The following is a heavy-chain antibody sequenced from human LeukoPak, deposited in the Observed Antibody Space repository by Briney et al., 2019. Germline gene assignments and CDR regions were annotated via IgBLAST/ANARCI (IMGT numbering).Heavy chain of an antibody. Sequence: PGGSLRLSCAASGFTFSSYGMHWVRQAPGKGLEWVAFIRYDGSNKYYADSVKGRFTISRDNSKNTVYLQMNSLRAEDTAVYYCAKGALVRTPHYYYYMDVWGKGTTVTVSS. CDR3: AKGALVRTPHYYYYMDV. D-gene: IGHD6-6*01. CDR2: IRYDGSNK. CDR1: GFTFSSYG. V-gene: IGHV3-30*02. J-gene: IGHJ6*03.